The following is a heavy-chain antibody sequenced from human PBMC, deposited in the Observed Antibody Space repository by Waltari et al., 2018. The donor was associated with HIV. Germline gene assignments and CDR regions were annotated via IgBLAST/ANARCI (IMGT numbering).Heavy chain of an antibody. V-gene: IGHV3-30*02. CDR2: VLYDGSFK. Sequence: QVQLVESGGGVVQPGRSLRLSCAASGFTFSTYGMYWARQAPGKGLEWVAYVLYDGSFKCQADSGKGRFTISRDNSRNTLYLQMNSLRTEDTAVYYCAKAAGTTGEYYHYGMDVWGQGTTVTVSS. J-gene: IGHJ6*02. CDR3: AKAAGTTGEYYHYGMDV. CDR1: GFTFSTYG. D-gene: IGHD1-1*01.